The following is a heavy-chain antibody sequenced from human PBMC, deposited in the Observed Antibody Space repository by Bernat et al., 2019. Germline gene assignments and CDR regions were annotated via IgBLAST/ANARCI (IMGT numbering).Heavy chain of an antibody. V-gene: IGHV1-69*01. CDR1: GGTFSSYA. J-gene: IGHJ4*02. CDR2: IIPIFGTA. D-gene: IGHD3-22*01. Sequence: QVQLVQSGAEVKKPGSSVKVSCKASGGTFSSYAISWVRQAPGQGLEWMGGIIPIFGTANYAQKFQGRVTITADESTSTAYMELNSLRAEDTAVYYCARVHDSSGYGALPEDYWGQGTLVTVSS. CDR3: ARVHDSSGYGALPEDY.